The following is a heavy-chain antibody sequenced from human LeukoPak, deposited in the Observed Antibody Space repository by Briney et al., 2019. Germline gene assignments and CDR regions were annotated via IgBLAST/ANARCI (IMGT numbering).Heavy chain of an antibody. CDR3: AKTWGSKGRRDYYFDY. CDR2: ISGSGGST. Sequence: GGSLRLSCAASGFTFSSYAMGWVRQAPGKGLEWVSAISGSGGSTYYADSVKGRFTISRDNSKNTLYLRMNGLRAEDTAVYSCAKTWGSKGRRDYYFDYWGQGTLVTVSS. CDR1: GFTFSSYA. J-gene: IGHJ4*02. D-gene: IGHD7-27*01. V-gene: IGHV3-23*01.